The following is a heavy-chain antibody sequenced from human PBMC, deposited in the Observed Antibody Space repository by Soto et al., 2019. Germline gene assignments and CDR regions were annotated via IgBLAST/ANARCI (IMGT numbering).Heavy chain of an antibody. CDR1: GGSCSGYY. Sequence: QVQLQQWGAGLLKPSETLSLTCAVYGGSCSGYYWGWIRQPPGKGLAWIGEINHSGYTNYNPSLQRRVTISVDTSKNQFSLKLSSVTAAATAVYYWARGLDTARRYSSSQGNWFDPWGQGTLVTVSS. CDR3: ARGLDTARRYSSSQGNWFDP. CDR2: INHSGYT. V-gene: IGHV4-34*01. J-gene: IGHJ5*02. D-gene: IGHD6-19*01.